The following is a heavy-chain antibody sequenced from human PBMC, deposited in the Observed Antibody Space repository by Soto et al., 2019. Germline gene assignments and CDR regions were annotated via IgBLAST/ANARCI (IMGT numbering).Heavy chain of an antibody. D-gene: IGHD3-22*01. V-gene: IGHV5-51*01. Sequence: GESLKISCKGSGYSFTSYWIGWVRQMPGKGLEWMGIIYPGDSDTRYSPSFQGQVTISADKSISTAYLQWSSLKASDTAMYYCARADYYDSSGYYQSDYYYGMGVWGQGTTVTLSS. CDR2: IYPGDSDT. J-gene: IGHJ6*02. CDR1: GYSFTSYW. CDR3: ARADYYDSSGYYQSDYYYGMGV.